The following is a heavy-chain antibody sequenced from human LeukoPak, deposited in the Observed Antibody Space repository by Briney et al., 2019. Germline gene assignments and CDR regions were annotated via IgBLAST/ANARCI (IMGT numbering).Heavy chain of an antibody. CDR3: ARIMGNYYDSSGYYERFDY. CDR2: INPNSGGT. V-gene: IGHV1-2*02. D-gene: IGHD3-22*01. CDR1: GYTFTGYH. Sequence: ASVKVSCKASGYTFTGYHMHWVRQAPGQGLEWMGWINPNSGGTNYAQKFQGRVTMTRDTSISTAYMELSRLRSDDTAVYYCARIMGNYYDSSGYYERFDYWGQGTLVTVSS. J-gene: IGHJ4*02.